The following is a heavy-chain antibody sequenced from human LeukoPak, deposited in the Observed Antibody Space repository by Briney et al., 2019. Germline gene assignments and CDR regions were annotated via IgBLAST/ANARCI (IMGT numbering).Heavy chain of an antibody. CDR1: GFTFTDYA. CDR3: VKGLDYSSSQMDS. Sequence: GGSLRLSCVASGFTFTDYAMTWVRQPPGRRLEWVSTITTTVGDTHYADSVKGRFTVSRDNSRNTVYVQMNSLTPEDTAVYYCVKGLDYSSSQMDSWGQGTLVTVSS. D-gene: IGHD6-6*01. J-gene: IGHJ4*02. CDR2: ITTTVGDT. V-gene: IGHV3-23*01.